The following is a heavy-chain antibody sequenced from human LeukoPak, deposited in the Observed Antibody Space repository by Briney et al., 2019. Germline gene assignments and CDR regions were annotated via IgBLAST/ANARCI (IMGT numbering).Heavy chain of an antibody. Sequence: GASVKVSCKASGGTFSSYAISWVRQAPGQGLEWMGRINPIFGTANYAQKFQGRVTITTDESTSTAYMELSSLRSEDTAVYYCAREWYYYDSSGSENYYFDYWGQGTLVTVSS. D-gene: IGHD3-22*01. CDR3: AREWYYYDSSGSENYYFDY. J-gene: IGHJ4*02. CDR2: INPIFGTA. CDR1: GGTFSSYA. V-gene: IGHV1-69*05.